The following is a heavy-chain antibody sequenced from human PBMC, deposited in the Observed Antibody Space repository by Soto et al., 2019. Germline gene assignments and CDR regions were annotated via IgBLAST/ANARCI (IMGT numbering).Heavy chain of an antibody. Sequence: SETLSLTCAVYGGSFSGYYWSWIRQPPGKGLEWIGEIKHRGSTNYTPSLKGRVTISVDTSKNQFSLKLSSVTAADTAVYYCARGNRRSFGGVIVRNWFDPWGQGTLVTVSS. D-gene: IGHD3-16*02. CDR1: GGSFSGYY. J-gene: IGHJ5*02. CDR3: ARGNRRSFGGVIVRNWFDP. V-gene: IGHV4-34*01. CDR2: IKHRGST.